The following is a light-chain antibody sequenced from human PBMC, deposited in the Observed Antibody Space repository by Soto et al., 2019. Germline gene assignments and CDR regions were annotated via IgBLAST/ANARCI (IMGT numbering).Light chain of an antibody. J-gene: IGKJ4*01. V-gene: IGKV2-28*01. CDR2: LGS. CDR3: MQVLQTPLT. CDR1: QSLLHSNGYNY. Sequence: DIVMTQSPLSLPVTPGEPASISCRSSQSLLHSNGYNYLGWFVQKPGQSPQLLIYLGSGRASGVPDRFSGSGFRTDFTLKISRVEAEDVGVYYCMQVLQTPLTFGGGTKVEIK.